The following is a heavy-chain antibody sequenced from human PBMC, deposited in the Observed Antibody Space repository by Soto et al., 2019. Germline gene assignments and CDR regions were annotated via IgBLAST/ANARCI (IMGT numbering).Heavy chain of an antibody. J-gene: IGHJ5*02. CDR1: GFTFSTYS. V-gene: IGHV3-48*02. CDR2: ISSSSSTI. CDR3: ARKIAPADGDLVA. D-gene: IGHD4-17*01. Sequence: PWGSLRLSCAASGFTFSTYSINWVRQAPGKGLEWLSYISSSSSTIYYADSVKGRFTISRDNAKNSLYLQMNSLRDEDTAVYYCARKIAPADGDLVAWGRGILVTVSS.